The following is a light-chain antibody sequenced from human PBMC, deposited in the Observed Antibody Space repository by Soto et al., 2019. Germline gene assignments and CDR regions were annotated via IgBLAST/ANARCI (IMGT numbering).Light chain of an antibody. CDR1: SSNIGAGYD. Sequence: QSVLTQPLSVSGAPGQRVTISCTGSSSNIGAGYDVHWYQQLPGTAPKLLIYGNSNRPSGVPDRFSGAKSGTSASLAITGRQAEDEADYYCQSYDSSLSVVVFGGGTQLTVL. CDR3: QSYDSSLSVVV. J-gene: IGLJ2*01. CDR2: GNS. V-gene: IGLV1-40*01.